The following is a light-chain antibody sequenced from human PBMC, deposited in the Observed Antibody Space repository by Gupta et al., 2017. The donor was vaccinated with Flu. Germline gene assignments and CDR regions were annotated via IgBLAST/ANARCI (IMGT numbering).Light chain of an antibody. V-gene: IGKV3-20*01. CDR3: QQYGGSPLYT. CDR1: QSISSRY. Sequence: ATLSCRASQSISSRYLAWYQQKLGQAPRLLIYGASSRATGTPDRFSGSGSGTNFTLRISRLEPEDFAVYYCQQYGGSPLYTFGQGTKLEIK. CDR2: GAS. J-gene: IGKJ2*01.